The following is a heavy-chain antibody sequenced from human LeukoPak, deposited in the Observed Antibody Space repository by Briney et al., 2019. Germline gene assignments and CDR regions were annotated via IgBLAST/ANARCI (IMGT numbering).Heavy chain of an antibody. Sequence: GASVKVSCKASGGTFTSYAISWVRQAPGQGLEWMGGIIPIFGTANYAQKFQGRGTITADEFTTTAYMELSSLRSEDTAVYYCASQIPRIYYGSGSYSSFDYWGQGTLVTVSS. CDR1: GGTFTSYA. J-gene: IGHJ4*02. CDR2: IIPIFGTA. V-gene: IGHV1-69*13. CDR3: ASQIPRIYYGSGSYSSFDY. D-gene: IGHD3-10*01.